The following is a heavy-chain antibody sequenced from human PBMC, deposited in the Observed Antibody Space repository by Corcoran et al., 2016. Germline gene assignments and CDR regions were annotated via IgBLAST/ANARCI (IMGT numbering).Heavy chain of an antibody. CDR2: INAGNGNT. D-gene: IGHD3-10*01. V-gene: IGHV1-3*01. CDR3: ARFHLPAMVRGAMAFDI. J-gene: IGHJ3*02. CDR1: GYTFTSYA. Sequence: QVQLVQSGAEVKKPGASVKVSCKASGYTFTSYAMHWVRQAPGQRLEWMGWINAGNGNTKYSQKFQGRVTITRDTSASTAYMELSSLSSEDTAVYYCARFHLPAMVRGAMAFDIWGQGTMVTVSS.